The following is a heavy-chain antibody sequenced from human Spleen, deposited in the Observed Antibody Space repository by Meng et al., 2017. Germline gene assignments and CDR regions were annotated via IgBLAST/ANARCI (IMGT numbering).Heavy chain of an antibody. CDR3: ARDLITMVRRVILSGYFDY. D-gene: IGHD3-10*01. CDR2: SYHSGST. CDR1: CSIIRSSNR. V-gene: IGHV4-4*02. Sequence: HVPQQWARPILLKSSRTPSLTCAVSCSIIRSSNRWCVVRPPPGQVLELIGESYHSGSTNYNPSLKSRVTISVDKSKNQFSLKLSSVTAADTTVYYCARDLITMVRRVILSGYFDYCGQGTLVTVSS. J-gene: IGHJ4*02.